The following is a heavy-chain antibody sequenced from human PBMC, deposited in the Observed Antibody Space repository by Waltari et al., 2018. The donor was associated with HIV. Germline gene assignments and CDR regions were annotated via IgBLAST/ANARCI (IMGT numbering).Heavy chain of an antibody. CDR1: GFTFSSYA. CDR3: TRASAADLDF. CDR2: ISDDGTNK. Sequence: QVQLVESGGGVVQPGRSLRPSCAASGFTFSSYAMHWVRQAPGEVLEWLAVISDDGTNKYYADSVKDRFIIYRDNSQNTLYLQMFSLRPEDTAVYYCTRASAADLDFWGQGTLVTVSS. J-gene: IGHJ4*02. V-gene: IGHV3-30-3*01. D-gene: IGHD2-2*01.